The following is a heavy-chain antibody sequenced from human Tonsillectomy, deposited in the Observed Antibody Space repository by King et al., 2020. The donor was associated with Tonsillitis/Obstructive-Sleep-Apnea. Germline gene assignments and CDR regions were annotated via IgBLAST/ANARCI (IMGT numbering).Heavy chain of an antibody. CDR1: VVTFSNAW. CDR2: FKSKSKVETK. CDR3: ATDWGSGTYYVRAFDV. Sequence: VQLVESGGGLGKPGGSLRLSCAASVVTFSNAWMSWVRQAPGQGPEWVGWFKSKSKVETKEYNAPVRGRFTISRDDSKNTLFLQMNSLKTEDTAVYYCATDWGSGTYYVRAFDVWGLGTMVTVSS. V-gene: IGHV3-15*01. D-gene: IGHD1-26*01. J-gene: IGHJ3*01.